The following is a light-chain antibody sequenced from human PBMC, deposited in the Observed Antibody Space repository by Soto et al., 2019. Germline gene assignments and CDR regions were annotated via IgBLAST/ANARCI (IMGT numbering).Light chain of an antibody. V-gene: IGLV1-51*01. Sequence: QSVLTQPPSVSGAPGQNVTISCSGSDSNIVKNYVSWYHQVPGTAPRLLIYDNDKRPSGIPDRFSGSKSGTSAILGIAGLQLGDEADYYCGTWDTSLSAGMFGGGTKLTVL. CDR3: GTWDTSLSAGM. J-gene: IGLJ3*02. CDR1: DSNIVKNY. CDR2: DND.